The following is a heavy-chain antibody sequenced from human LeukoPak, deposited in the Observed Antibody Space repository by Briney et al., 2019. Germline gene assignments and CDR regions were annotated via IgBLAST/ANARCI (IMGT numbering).Heavy chain of an antibody. CDR1: GFTFSSYG. Sequence: GGSLRLSCAASGFTFSSYGMHWVRQAPGKGLELLAVIWYDGSNIYYADPVKGRFAISRDNSKNTLYLQINGLRAEDTAVYYCARARNDYDTSSFSALDYWGQGTLVTVSS. CDR3: ARARNDYDTSSFSALDY. V-gene: IGHV3-33*01. CDR2: IWYDGSNI. D-gene: IGHD3-22*01. J-gene: IGHJ4*02.